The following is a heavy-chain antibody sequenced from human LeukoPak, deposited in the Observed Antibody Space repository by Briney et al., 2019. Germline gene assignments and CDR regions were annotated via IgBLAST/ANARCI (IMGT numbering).Heavy chain of an antibody. V-gene: IGHV1-24*01. CDR2: FDPEDGET. D-gene: IGHD6-25*01. Sequence: ASVKVSCKVSGYTLTELSMHWVRQAPGKGLEWMGGFDPEDGETIYAQKFQGRVTMTEDTFTDTAYMELSSLRSEDTAVYYCASSSGSLEGFLSYWYFDLWGRGTLVTVSS. CDR3: ASSSGSLEGFLSYWYFDL. CDR1: GYTLTELS. J-gene: IGHJ2*01.